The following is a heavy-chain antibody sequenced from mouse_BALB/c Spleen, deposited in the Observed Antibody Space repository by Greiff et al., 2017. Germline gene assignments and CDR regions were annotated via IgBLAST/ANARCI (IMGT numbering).Heavy chain of an antibody. V-gene: IGHV1-5*01. Sequence: EVQLQQSGTVLARPGASVKMSCKASGYSFTSYWMHWVKQRPGQGLEWIGAIYPGNSDTSYNQKFKGKAKLTAVTSASTAYMELSSLTNEDSAVYYCTRELYYGYPYYAMDYWGQGTSVTVSS. D-gene: IGHD2-2*01. J-gene: IGHJ4*01. CDR2: IYPGNSDT. CDR1: GYSFTSYW. CDR3: TRELYYGYPYYAMDY.